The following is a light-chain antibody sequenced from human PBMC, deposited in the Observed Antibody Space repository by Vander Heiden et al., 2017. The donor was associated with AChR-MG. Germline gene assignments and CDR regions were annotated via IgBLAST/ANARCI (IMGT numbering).Light chain of an antibody. V-gene: IGLV2-14*01. J-gene: IGLJ2*01. CDR3: SSYTSRTTVL. CDR2: GVS. CDR1: SSDIGDNDS. Sequence: QSAPTQPASVSGSPGQSITISCTGTSSDIGDNDSVSWYQQYPGKAPKLNLYGVSNRLPGLYKRFSGSKSGNTASLTIFGLQAEDEADYYCSSYTSRTTVLFGGGTKLTVL.